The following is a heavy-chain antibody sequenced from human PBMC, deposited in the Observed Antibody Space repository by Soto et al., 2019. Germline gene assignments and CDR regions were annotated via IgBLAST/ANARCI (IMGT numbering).Heavy chain of an antibody. V-gene: IGHV1-3*01. Sequence: QVQLVQSGAEVKKPGASVKVSCKASGYTFTSYAMHWVRQAPGQRLEWMGWINAGNGNTKYSQKFQGRVTITRDTSASTAYMELSSLRSEDTAVYYCATQLYMANYYYGMDVWGQGTTVTVSS. CDR3: ATQLYMANYYYGMDV. CDR1: GYTFTSYA. J-gene: IGHJ6*02. D-gene: IGHD5-12*01. CDR2: INAGNGNT.